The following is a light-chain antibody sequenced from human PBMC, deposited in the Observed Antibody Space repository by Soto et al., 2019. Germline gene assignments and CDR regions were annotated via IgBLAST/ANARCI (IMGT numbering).Light chain of an antibody. CDR3: ISYTRSSTLV. CDR1: SSDVGGYNY. CDR2: EVS. J-gene: IGLJ2*01. V-gene: IGLV2-14*01. Sequence: QSALTQPASVSGSPGQSITISCTGTSSDVGGYNYVSWYQQHPGKAPKIMIYEVSNRPSGVSNRCSGSKSGNTAALTISGLHAEDEADYYCISYTRSSTLVFGGGTKVTVL.